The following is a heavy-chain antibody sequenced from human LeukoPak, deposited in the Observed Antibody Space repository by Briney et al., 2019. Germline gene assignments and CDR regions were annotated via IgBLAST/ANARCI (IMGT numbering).Heavy chain of an antibody. CDR1: GFTFSSYW. V-gene: IGHV3-7*01. Sequence: GSLRLSCAASGFTFSSYWMSWVRQAPGKGLEWVANIKQDGSEKYYVDSVKGRFTISRDNAKNSLYLQMNSLRAEDTAVYYCARGYCSGGSCFDYWGQGTLVTVSS. CDR3: ARGYCSGGSCFDY. CDR2: IKQDGSEK. J-gene: IGHJ4*02. D-gene: IGHD2-15*01.